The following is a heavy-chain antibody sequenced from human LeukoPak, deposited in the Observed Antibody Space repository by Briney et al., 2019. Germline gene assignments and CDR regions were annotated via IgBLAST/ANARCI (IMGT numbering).Heavy chain of an antibody. V-gene: IGHV3-30*18. CDR1: GFTFSSYG. J-gene: IGHJ6*02. CDR3: AKDGPITVAGLDYYYYYGMDV. CDR2: ISYDGSNK. D-gene: IGHD6-19*01. Sequence: GGSLRLSCAASGFTFSSYGMHWVRQAPGKGLEWVAVISYDGSNKYYADSVKGRFTISRDNSKNTLYLQMNSLRAEDTAVYYCAKDGPITVAGLDYYYYYGMDVWGQGTTVTVSS.